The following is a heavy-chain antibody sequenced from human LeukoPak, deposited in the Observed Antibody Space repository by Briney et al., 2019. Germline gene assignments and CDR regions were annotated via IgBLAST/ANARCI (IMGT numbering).Heavy chain of an antibody. D-gene: IGHD3-3*01. J-gene: IGHJ4*02. CDR3: ARDQGRITIFGVAYYKYYDD. Sequence: SETLSLTCAVYGGSFSGYYWSWIRQPPGKGLEWIGEINHSGSTNYNPSLKSRVTISVDTSKNQFSLKLSSVTAADTAVYYCARDQGRITIFGVAYYKYYDDWGEGGLVTVSS. CDR1: GGSFSGYY. V-gene: IGHV4-34*01. CDR2: INHSGST.